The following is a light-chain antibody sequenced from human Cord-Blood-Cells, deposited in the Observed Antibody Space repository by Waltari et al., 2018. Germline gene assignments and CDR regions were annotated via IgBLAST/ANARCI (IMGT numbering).Light chain of an antibody. CDR2: STN. J-gene: IGLJ3*02. CDR3: VLYMGSGIWV. Sequence: QTVVTQEPSFSVSPGGTVTLTCVLSSGSVSTSYYPSWYQQTPGQAPRTLIYSTNTRSSGVPDRFSGYILGNKAALTITGAQADDESDYYCVLYMGSGIWVFGGGTKLTVL. V-gene: IGLV8-61*01. CDR1: SGSVSTSYY.